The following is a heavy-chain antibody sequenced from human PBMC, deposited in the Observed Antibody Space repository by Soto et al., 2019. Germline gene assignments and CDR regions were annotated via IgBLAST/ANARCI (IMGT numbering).Heavy chain of an antibody. V-gene: IGHV3-48*03. CDR2: ISSGGGAI. D-gene: IGHD3-22*01. CDR1: GFTFSSYE. Sequence: GGSLRLSCAASGFTFSSYEMNWVRQAPGKGLEWVSHISSGGGAIYYADSVKGRFTISRDDAKNSLYLQMNSLRLEDTALYYCARSSGNYRPFDYWSQGSPVTVSS. CDR3: ARSSGNYRPFDY. J-gene: IGHJ4*02.